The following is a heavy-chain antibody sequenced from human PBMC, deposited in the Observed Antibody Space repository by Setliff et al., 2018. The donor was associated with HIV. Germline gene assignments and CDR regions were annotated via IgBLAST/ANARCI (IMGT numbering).Heavy chain of an antibody. D-gene: IGHD3-22*01. CDR2: INHSGST. J-gene: IGHJ3*02. CDR1: GGSFTDIGGSFTDYY. Sequence: KASETLSLTCAVFGGSFTDIGGSFTDYYWIWIRQPPGKGLEWIGEINHSGSTHYNPSLKSRFTISVDTSKNQFSLKLSSVTAADTAVYYCARHSITVVVGVPERDDAFDIWGQWTMVTASS. V-gene: IGHV4-34*01. CDR3: ARHSITVVVGVPERDDAFDI.